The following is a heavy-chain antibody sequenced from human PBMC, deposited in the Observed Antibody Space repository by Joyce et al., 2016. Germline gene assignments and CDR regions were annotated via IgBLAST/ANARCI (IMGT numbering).Heavy chain of an antibody. J-gene: IGHJ3*02. CDR1: GDSISSYY. CDR3: ARDPPTYYYGSGSYRGPFDI. Sequence: QVQLQESGPGLVKPSETLSLTCTVSGDSISSYYWSWIRQPAGKGLEWIVRMDTSGCTIYSPSLKSRVTMSADTSKNQFSLNLNSVTAADMAVYYCARDPPTYYYGSGSYRGPFDIWGQGTMVTVSS. CDR2: MDTSGCT. D-gene: IGHD3-10*01. V-gene: IGHV4-4*07.